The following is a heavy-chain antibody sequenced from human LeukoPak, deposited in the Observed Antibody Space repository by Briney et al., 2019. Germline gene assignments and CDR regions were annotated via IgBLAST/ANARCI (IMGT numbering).Heavy chain of an antibody. V-gene: IGHV5-51*01. D-gene: IGHD3-22*01. CDR1: GYSFTSYW. CDR3: ARLPYDSSGFDY. Sequence: RGESLKISFKGSGYSFTSYWIGWVRQMPGKGREWMGIIYPGDSDTRYSPSFQGQVTISADKSISTAYLQWSSMKASDAAMYYCARLPYDSSGFDYWGQGTLVTVSS. CDR2: IYPGDSDT. J-gene: IGHJ4*02.